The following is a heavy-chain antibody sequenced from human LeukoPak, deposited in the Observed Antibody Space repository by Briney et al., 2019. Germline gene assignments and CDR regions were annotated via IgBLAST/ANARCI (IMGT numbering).Heavy chain of an antibody. Sequence: PGGSLRLPCVASGFMVSDYYMNWIRQAPGKGLEWISHISDGDDTIDYADSVKGRFSMSRDNAKNSLYLEVSGLRAEDTAVYYCVRGTYYSGSGLGSWFDPWGQGTLVTVSS. J-gene: IGHJ5*02. V-gene: IGHV3-11*01. CDR2: ISDGDDTI. CDR3: VRGTYYSGSGLGSWFDP. CDR1: GFMVSDYY. D-gene: IGHD2-21*01.